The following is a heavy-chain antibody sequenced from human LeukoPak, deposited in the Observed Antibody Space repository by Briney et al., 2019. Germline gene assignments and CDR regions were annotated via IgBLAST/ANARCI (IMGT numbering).Heavy chain of an antibody. CDR3: ARVGVVVPSAWFDP. J-gene: IGHJ5*02. D-gene: IGHD2-2*01. CDR1: GYTFTSYG. V-gene: IGHV1-18*04. Sequence: ASVKVSCKASGYTFTSYGISWVRQAPGQGLEWMGWISANNGNTKYAQSLQGRVTMTTDTSTSTAYMELRSLRSDDTAVYYCARVGVVVPSAWFDPWGQGTLVTVSS. CDR2: ISANNGNT.